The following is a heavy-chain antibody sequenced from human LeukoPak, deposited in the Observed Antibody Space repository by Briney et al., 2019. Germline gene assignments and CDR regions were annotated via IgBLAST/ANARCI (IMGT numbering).Heavy chain of an antibody. D-gene: IGHD3-22*01. J-gene: IGHJ4*02. CDR3: ARATRYYDSSGYYSHFDY. CDR1: GGSISSYY. V-gene: IGHV4-59*01. CDR2: IYYSGST. Sequence: PSETLSLTCTVSGGSISSYYWSWIRQPPGKGLEWIGYIYYSGSTNYNPSLKSRVTISVDTSKNQFSLKLSSVTAADTAVYYCARATRYYDSSGYYSHFDYWGQGTLVTVSS.